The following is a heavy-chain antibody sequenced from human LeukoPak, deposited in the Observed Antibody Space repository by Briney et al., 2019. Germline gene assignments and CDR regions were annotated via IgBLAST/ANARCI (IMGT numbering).Heavy chain of an antibody. CDR1: GYTFTSYY. Sequence: ASVKVSFTASGYTFTSYYMHWVRQAPGQGLEWMGIINPSGGSTSYAQKFQGRVTMTRDTSTSTVYMELSSLRSEDTAVYYCARDGANPGKDLDYWGQGTLVTVSS. J-gene: IGHJ4*02. V-gene: IGHV1-46*01. CDR2: INPSGGST. CDR3: ARDGANPGKDLDY. D-gene: IGHD3-10*01.